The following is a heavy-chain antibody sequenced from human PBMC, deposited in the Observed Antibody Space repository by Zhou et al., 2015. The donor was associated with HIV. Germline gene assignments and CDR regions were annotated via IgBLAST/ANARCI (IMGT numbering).Heavy chain of an antibody. CDR1: GYTFMNYD. Sequence: QLVQSGAEVRKPGASVKVSCKTSGYTFMNYDINWVRQATGQGLEWMGWMNPKSGNTGYARKFQGRVTMTRNTSISTAYMELSSLRSVGTRAVYYCARVPMYCSNTICYVGWFDPWGRGNPGHRLL. CDR2: MNPKSGNT. CDR3: ARVPMYCSNTICYVGWFDP. D-gene: IGHD2-2*01. V-gene: IGHV1-8*01. J-gene: IGHJ5*02.